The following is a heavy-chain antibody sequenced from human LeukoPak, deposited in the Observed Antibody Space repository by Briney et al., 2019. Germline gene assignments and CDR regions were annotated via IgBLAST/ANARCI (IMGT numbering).Heavy chain of an antibody. D-gene: IGHD3-16*01. CDR1: GCSFSSSY. V-gene: IGHV4-59*01. CDR3: ARGPGRVGGDN. J-gene: IGHJ4*02. CDR2: LYYTGST. Sequence: SETLSLTCTVSGCSFSSSYWSWMRQPPGKGLEWIGYLYYTGSTNYNPSLKVRVTISVDRSKSQFSLKLSSVTAADTAIYYCARGPGRVGGDNWGQGTLVTVSS.